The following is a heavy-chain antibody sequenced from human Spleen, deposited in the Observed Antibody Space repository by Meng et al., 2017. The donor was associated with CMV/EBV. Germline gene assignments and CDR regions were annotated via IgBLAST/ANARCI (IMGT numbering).Heavy chain of an antibody. CDR1: GDTFTDYY. J-gene: IGHJ5*02. V-gene: IGHV1-2*02. CDR2: INPNSGDT. Sequence: QVRRVASVAELRKPGASVQVSCKASGDTFTDYYMHWVRQASGQGLEWMGCINPNSGDTNYAQKFQGRVTMTRDTSISTAYMELSRLRSDDTAVYYCTRDAHLTTVTPNWFDPWGQGTLVTVSS. CDR3: TRDAHLTTVTPNWFDP. D-gene: IGHD4-17*01.